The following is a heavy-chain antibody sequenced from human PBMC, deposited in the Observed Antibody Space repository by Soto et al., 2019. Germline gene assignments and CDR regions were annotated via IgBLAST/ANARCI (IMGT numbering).Heavy chain of an antibody. V-gene: IGHV4-59*02. CDR3: ARVCGGDCHYGMDV. J-gene: IGHJ6*02. D-gene: IGHD2-21*02. CDR2: IYYSGST. CDR1: GGPVSSYC. Sequence: SETVSLTCTGSGGPVSSYCWSWIRPPPGKGLEWIGYIYYSGSTYYNPSLKSRVTISVDTSKNQFSLKLSSVTAADTAVYYCARVCGGDCHYGMDVWGQGTTVTVSS.